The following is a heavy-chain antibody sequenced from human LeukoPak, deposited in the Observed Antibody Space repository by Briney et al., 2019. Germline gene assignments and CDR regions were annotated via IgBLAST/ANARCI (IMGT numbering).Heavy chain of an antibody. D-gene: IGHD6-6*01. Sequence: ASVKVSFKASGYTFTSYGISWVRQAPGQGLEWMGWISAYNGNTNYAQKLQGRVTMTTDTSTSTAYMELRSLRSDDTAVYYCANLAARLPYYYYYMDVWGKGTTVTVSS. J-gene: IGHJ6*03. CDR2: ISAYNGNT. CDR1: GYTFTSYG. V-gene: IGHV1-18*01. CDR3: ANLAARLPYYYYYMDV.